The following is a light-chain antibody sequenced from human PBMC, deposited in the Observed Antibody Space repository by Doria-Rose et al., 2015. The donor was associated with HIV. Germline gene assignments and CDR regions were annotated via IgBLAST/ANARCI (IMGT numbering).Light chain of an antibody. Sequence: TQSPGTLSLSPGERATLSCRASQSASANYLAWYQQRPGRSPRLLIYGASSRATDIPDRFSGSGSGTDFTLTISRLEPEDFAVYYCHQYASSRTFGQGTKVEIK. V-gene: IGKV3-20*01. CDR1: QSASANY. CDR3: HQYASSRT. CDR2: GAS. J-gene: IGKJ1*01.